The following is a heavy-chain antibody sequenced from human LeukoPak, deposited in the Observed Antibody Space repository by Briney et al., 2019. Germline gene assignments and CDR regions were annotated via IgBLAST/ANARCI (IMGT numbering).Heavy chain of an antibody. D-gene: IGHD3-10*01. CDR3: ARGALRFGGGYYFDY. CDR2: IWYDGSNK. Sequence: SGGSLRLSCAASGFTFSSYGMHWVRQAPGKGLEWVAVIWYDGSNKYYADSVKGRFTISRDNSKNTLYLQMNSLRAEDTAVYYCARGALRFGGGYYFDYWGQGTLVTVSS. J-gene: IGHJ4*02. V-gene: IGHV3-33*01. CDR1: GFTFSSYG.